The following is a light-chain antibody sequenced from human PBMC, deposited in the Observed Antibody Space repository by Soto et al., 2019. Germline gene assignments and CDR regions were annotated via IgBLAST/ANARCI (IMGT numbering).Light chain of an antibody. V-gene: IGLV1-47*01. J-gene: IGLJ2*01. CDR3: AAWDDSLSGPV. Sequence: QAVVTQPPSASGTPGQRGTISCSGSSSNIGSNYVYWYQQLPGTAPKLLIYRNNQRPSGVPDRFSGSKSGTSASLAISGLRSEDEADYYCAAWDDSLSGPVFGGWTKLTVL. CDR2: RNN. CDR1: SSNIGSNY.